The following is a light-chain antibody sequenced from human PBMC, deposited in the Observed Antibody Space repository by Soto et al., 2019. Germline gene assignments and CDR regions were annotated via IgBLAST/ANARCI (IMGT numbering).Light chain of an antibody. CDR1: SSNIGSDT. CDR2: STN. V-gene: IGLV1-44*01. J-gene: IGLJ3*02. CDR3: AAWDGSLNGWV. Sequence: QSVLTQPPSASGTPGQRVTISCSGSSSNIGSDTVNWFQQLPGTAPKLPIYSTNQRPSGVPDRFSCSKSGTSASLAISGLQSEDEADYYCAAWDGSLNGWVFGGGTKVTVL.